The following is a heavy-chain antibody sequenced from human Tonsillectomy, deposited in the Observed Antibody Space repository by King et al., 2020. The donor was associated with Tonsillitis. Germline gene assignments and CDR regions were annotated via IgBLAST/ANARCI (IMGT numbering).Heavy chain of an antibody. J-gene: IGHJ4*02. CDR2: INNDGITK. CDR1: GFTFSSYW. Sequence: VQLVESGGGLVQPGGSLRLSCAASGFTFSSYWMHWVRQAPGKGLVWVSRINNDGITKSYADSVKGRFTISRDNANNTLYLQMNSLRAEDSAVYYCARGGDGIYSLFDYWGQGTLVTVSS. V-gene: IGHV3-74*01. CDR3: ARGGDGIYSLFDY. D-gene: IGHD1-26*01.